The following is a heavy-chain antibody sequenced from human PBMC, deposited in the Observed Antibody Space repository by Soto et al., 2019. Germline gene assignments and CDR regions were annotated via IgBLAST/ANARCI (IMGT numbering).Heavy chain of an antibody. CDR1: GFTFSSYA. CDR3: ARGRFLEPPNHSPYGMDV. V-gene: IGHV3-30-3*01. CDR2: ISYDGSNK. J-gene: IGHJ6*02. D-gene: IGHD3-3*01. Sequence: PGGSLRLSCAASGFTFSSYAMHWVRQAPGKGLEWVAVISYDGSNKYYADSVKGRFTISRDNSKNTLYLQMNSLRAEDTAVYYCARGRFLEPPNHSPYGMDVWGQGTTVTVSS.